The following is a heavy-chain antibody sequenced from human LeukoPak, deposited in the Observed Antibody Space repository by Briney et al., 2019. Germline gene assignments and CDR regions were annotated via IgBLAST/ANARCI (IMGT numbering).Heavy chain of an antibody. V-gene: IGHV4-39*01. CDR3: ASGHCDSSGYYYPFDY. J-gene: IGHJ4*02. CDR1: GGSIRSSSSYY. Sequence: PSETLSLTCTVSGGSIRSSSSYYWGGIRQPPGKGLEWIGSIYYSGSTYYNPSLKSRVTISVDTSKNQVSLRLSSVTAADTAVYYCASGHCDSSGYYYPFDYWGQGTLVTVSS. CDR2: IYYSGST. D-gene: IGHD3-22*01.